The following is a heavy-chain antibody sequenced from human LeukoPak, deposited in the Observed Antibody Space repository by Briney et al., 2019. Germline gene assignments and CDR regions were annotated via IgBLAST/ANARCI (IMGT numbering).Heavy chain of an antibody. V-gene: IGHV4-59*01. CDR3: ARDLKQQLVLGAFDI. J-gene: IGHJ3*02. Sequence: SETLSLTCTVSGGSISNYYWSWIRQPPGKGLEWIGYIYYSGSTNYNPSLKSRVTISVDTSKNQFSLELSSVTAADTALYYCARDLKQQLVLGAFDIWGQGTMVTVSS. CDR1: GGSISNYY. D-gene: IGHD6-13*01. CDR2: IYYSGST.